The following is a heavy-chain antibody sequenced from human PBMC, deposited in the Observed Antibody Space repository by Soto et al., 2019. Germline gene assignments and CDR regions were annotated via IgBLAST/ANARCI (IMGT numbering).Heavy chain of an antibody. CDR3: ARGDEMTAVTIFEY. CDR1: GGAFGRYS. CDR2: VIPVFNTS. Sequence: QVQLEQSGPEVKRPGTSVTVSCKASGGAFGRYSVSWVRQAPGQGLEWIGGVIPVFNTSNYSLKFQGIVAIFADLSTNTVFMDLRSLRAEDTALYYCARGDEMTAVTIFEYWGQGTLVTVSS. D-gene: IGHD4-17*01. V-gene: IGHV1-69*01. J-gene: IGHJ4*02.